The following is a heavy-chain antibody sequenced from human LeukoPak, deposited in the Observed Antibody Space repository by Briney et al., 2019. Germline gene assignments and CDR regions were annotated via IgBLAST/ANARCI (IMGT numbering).Heavy chain of an antibody. Sequence: GGSLRLSRAASGFTFSSYAMSWVRQAPGKGLEWVSAISGSGGSTYYADSVKGRFTISRDNSKNTLYLQMNSLRAEDTAVYYCAKDRGSVEMATVVDYWGQGTLVTVSS. CDR3: AKDRGSVEMATVVDY. J-gene: IGHJ4*02. V-gene: IGHV3-23*01. D-gene: IGHD5-24*01. CDR1: GFTFSSYA. CDR2: ISGSGGST.